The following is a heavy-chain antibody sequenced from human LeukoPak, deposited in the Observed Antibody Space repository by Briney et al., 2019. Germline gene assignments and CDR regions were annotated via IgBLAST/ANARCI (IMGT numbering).Heavy chain of an antibody. Sequence: TGGSLRLSCAASGFTFSSYWMHWVRQAPGKGLVWVSRINSDGSSTSYADSVKGRFTISRDNAKNTLYLQMNSLRAEDTAVYYCARGGYYDSSGYYSPVDYWGQGTLVTVSS. D-gene: IGHD3-22*01. J-gene: IGHJ4*02. CDR3: ARGGYYDSSGYYSPVDY. V-gene: IGHV3-74*01. CDR2: INSDGSST. CDR1: GFTFSSYW.